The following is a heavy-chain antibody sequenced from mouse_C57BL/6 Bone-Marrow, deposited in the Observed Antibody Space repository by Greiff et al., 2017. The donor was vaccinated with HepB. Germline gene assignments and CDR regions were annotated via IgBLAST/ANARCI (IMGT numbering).Heavy chain of an antibody. Sequence: VQLQHPGAELVRPGSSVNLSCKASGYTFTSYWMHWVKQRPIQGLEWIGNIDPSDSETHYNQKFKDKATLTVDKSSSTAYMQLSSLTSEDSAVYYCASDYYGSTMDYWGQGTSVTVSS. V-gene: IGHV1-52*01. CDR2: IDPSDSET. CDR3: ASDYYGSTMDY. J-gene: IGHJ4*01. CDR1: GYTFTSYW. D-gene: IGHD1-1*01.